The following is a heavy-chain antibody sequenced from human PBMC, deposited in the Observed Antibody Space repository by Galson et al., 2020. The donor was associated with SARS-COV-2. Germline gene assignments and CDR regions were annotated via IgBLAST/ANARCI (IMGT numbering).Heavy chain of an antibody. Sequence: GESLKISCAASGFTFSSYGMHWVRQAPGKGLEWVAVISYDGSNKYYADSVKGRFTISRDNSKNTLYLQMNSLRAEDTAVYYCAKSEYYYGRYYYGMDVWGQGTTVTVSS. CDR2: ISYDGSNK. CDR3: AKSEYYYGRYYYGMDV. V-gene: IGHV3-30*18. CDR1: GFTFSSYG. J-gene: IGHJ6*02. D-gene: IGHD3-10*01.